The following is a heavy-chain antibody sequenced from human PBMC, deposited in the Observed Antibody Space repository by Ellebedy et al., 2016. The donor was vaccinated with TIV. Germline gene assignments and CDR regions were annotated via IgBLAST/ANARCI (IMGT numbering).Heavy chain of an antibody. V-gene: IGHV4-39*01. CDR2: IYYTGST. Sequence: MPSETLSLTCTVSGGSISSSDYYWGWIRQPPEKGLEWIGTIYYTGSTNYNPSLKSRVSISVDTSKNQFSLRLRSVTAADTAVYYCARRLTNNTADYWGQGALVTVSS. CDR3: ARRLTNNTADY. J-gene: IGHJ4*02. D-gene: IGHD1/OR15-1a*01. CDR1: GGSISSSDYY.